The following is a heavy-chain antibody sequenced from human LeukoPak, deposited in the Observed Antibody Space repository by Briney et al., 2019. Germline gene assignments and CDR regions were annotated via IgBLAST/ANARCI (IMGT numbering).Heavy chain of an antibody. CDR1: GDSLSDNIAA. CDR3: ARGRWSGFDI. Sequence: SQTLSLTCAISGDSLSDNIAAWNWIRQSPSRGLEWLGRTYYRSRWRNDYAESVKSRITINPDTSKNQFFLQLNSVTPEDTAVYYCARGRWSGFDIWGQGTMVTVSS. J-gene: IGHJ3*02. V-gene: IGHV6-1*01. CDR2: TYYRSRWRN. D-gene: IGHD4-23*01.